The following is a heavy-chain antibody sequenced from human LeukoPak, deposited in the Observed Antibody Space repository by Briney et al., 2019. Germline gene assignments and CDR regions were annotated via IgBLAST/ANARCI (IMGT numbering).Heavy chain of an antibody. Sequence: GGSLRLSCAASGFTFSNYMMHWVRQAPGKGLVWVSRIKSDGITITYADSVKGRFTISRDNAKNTLYLQMNSLRAEDTAVYYCARGRGPYGRFDPWGQGTLVTVSS. D-gene: IGHD3-10*01. CDR1: GFTFSNYM. J-gene: IGHJ5*02. CDR3: ARGRGPYGRFDP. CDR2: IKSDGITI. V-gene: IGHV3-74*01.